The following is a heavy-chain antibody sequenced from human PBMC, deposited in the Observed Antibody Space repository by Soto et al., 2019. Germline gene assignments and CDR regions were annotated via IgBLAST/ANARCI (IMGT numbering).Heavy chain of an antibody. CDR3: ARVTYYSFHYYLMAV. J-gene: IGHJ6*02. CDR1: GGTFSSYA. Sequence: GSSVKVSCKASGGTFSSYAISWVRQAPGQGLEWMGGIIPIFGTANDAQKFQGRVTITADESTSPAYMELSSLRSEDTAVYYCARVTYYSFHYYLMAVWGQRSTVTVSS. D-gene: IGHD4-4*01. CDR2: IIPIFGTA. V-gene: IGHV1-69*13.